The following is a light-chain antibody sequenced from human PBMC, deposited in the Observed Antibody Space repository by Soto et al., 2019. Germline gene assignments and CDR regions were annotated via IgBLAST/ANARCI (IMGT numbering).Light chain of an antibody. V-gene: IGKV1-5*03. CDR2: KAS. J-gene: IGKJ1*01. Sequence: DIQMTQSPSTLSSCVGDRGTITCRASQSISGWLAWYQQKPGKAPKLLIYKASNLQIGVPSRFSGGGSGTEFSLTISSLQPDDFATYYCQQYNIYSPWTFGQGTKVDI. CDR3: QQYNIYSPWT. CDR1: QSISGW.